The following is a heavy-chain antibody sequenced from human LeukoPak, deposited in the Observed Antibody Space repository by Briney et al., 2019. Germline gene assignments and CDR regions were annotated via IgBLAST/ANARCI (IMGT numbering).Heavy chain of an antibody. CDR3: TRESLPAVAGD. D-gene: IGHD6-19*01. J-gene: IGHJ4*02. V-gene: IGHV3-48*01. CDR1: GFTFSTYS. Sequence: TGGSLRLSCAASGFTFSTYSMNWVRQAPGKGLEWVSYISSSSSPIYYADSVKGRFTISRDNSKNTLCLQMDSLRADDTAVYFCTRESLPAVAGDWGQGILVTVSS. CDR2: ISSSSSPI.